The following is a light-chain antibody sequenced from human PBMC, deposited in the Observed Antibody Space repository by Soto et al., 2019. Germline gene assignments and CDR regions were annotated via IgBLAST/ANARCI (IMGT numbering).Light chain of an antibody. V-gene: IGKV3-20*01. CDR3: QQYCSSGYT. CDR2: GAS. Sequence: EIVLTQSPGTLSLSPGERATLSCRASQSVSSIYLAWYQQKPGQAPRLLIYGASSRATGIPDRFSGSGSGTDFTLTISRQEPEDFAVYYCQQYCSSGYTFGQGTKLEIK. CDR1: QSVSSIY. J-gene: IGKJ2*01.